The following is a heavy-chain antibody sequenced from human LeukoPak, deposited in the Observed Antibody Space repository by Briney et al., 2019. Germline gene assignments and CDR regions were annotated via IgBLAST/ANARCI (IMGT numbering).Heavy chain of an antibody. Sequence: SETLSLTCAVYGGSFSGYYWSWIRQPPGKRLEWIGEINHSGSTNYNPSLKSRVTISVDTSKNQFSLKLSSVTAADTAVYYCARGLRRGYGSGSYIAQWGQGTLVTVSS. CDR3: ARGLRRGYGSGSYIAQ. J-gene: IGHJ4*02. V-gene: IGHV4-34*01. D-gene: IGHD3-10*01. CDR2: INHSGST. CDR1: GGSFSGYY.